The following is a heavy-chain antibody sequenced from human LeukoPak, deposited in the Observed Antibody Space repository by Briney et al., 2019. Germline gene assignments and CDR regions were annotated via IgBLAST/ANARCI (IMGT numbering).Heavy chain of an antibody. Sequence: PGGSLRLSCAASGFTFSSYWMHWVRQAPGKVLVWVSRINSDGSSTSYADSVKGRFTISRDNAKNTLYLQMNSLRAEDTAVYYCARVHGYSYGPSDYFDYWGQGTLVTVSS. V-gene: IGHV3-74*01. CDR1: GFTFSSYW. CDR2: INSDGSST. D-gene: IGHD5-18*01. CDR3: ARVHGYSYGPSDYFDY. J-gene: IGHJ4*02.